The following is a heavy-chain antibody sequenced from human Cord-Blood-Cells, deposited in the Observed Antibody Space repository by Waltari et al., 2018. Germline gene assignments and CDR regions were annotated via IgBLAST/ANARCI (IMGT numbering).Heavy chain of an antibody. CDR3: ARMVQTTTVTTVKRFYYYGMDV. CDR1: GGTFSSYA. Sequence: QVQLVQSGAEVKKPGSSVKVSCKASGGTFSSYAISWVRQAPGQGLEWMGGIIPIFGTANYAQKFQGRVTITADESTSTAYMGLSSLRSEDTAVYYCARMVQTTTVTTVKRFYYYGMDVWGQGTTVTVSS. J-gene: IGHJ6*02. CDR2: IIPIFGTA. D-gene: IGHD4-4*01. V-gene: IGHV1-69*01.